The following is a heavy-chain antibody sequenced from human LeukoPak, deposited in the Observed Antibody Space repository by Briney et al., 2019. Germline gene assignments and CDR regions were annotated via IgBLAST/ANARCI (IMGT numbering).Heavy chain of an antibody. CDR3: TNFQTVGVKPFEH. Sequence: GGSLRLSCAASGFTLSNYWMSWVRRAPGKGLEWVANIKPDGSEKDYVDSVKGRFTISRDNAKNSLYLQMEGLRVEDTAVYYCTNFQTVGVKPFEHWGQGTLVTVSS. D-gene: IGHD1-26*01. J-gene: IGHJ5*02. CDR1: GFTLSNYW. V-gene: IGHV3-7*01. CDR2: IKPDGSEK.